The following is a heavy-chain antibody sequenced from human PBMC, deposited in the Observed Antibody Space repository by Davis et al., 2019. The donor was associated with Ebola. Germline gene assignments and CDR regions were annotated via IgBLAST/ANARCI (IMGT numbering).Heavy chain of an antibody. CDR3: ARDESTVTTSWFDP. CDR2: ISYDGSNK. CDR1: GFTFSSYA. J-gene: IGHJ5*02. Sequence: GESLKISCAASGFTFSSYAMHWVRQAPGKGLEWVAVISYDGSNKYYADSVKGRFTISRDNSKNSLYLQMNSLRAGDTAVYYCARDESTVTTSWFDPWGQGTLVTVSS. V-gene: IGHV3-30-3*01. D-gene: IGHD4-11*01.